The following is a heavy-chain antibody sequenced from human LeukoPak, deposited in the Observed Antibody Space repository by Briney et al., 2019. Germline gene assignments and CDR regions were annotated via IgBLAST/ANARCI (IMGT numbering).Heavy chain of an antibody. V-gene: IGHV1-69*06. J-gene: IGHJ6*04. CDR1: GGTFISYA. D-gene: IGHD3-9*01. Sequence: ASVKVSCKASGGTFISYATSWVRQAPGQGLEWMGGIIPIFGTANYAQKFQGRVTITADKSTSTAYMELSSLRSEETAVYYCASRPYYDILTGYYKPTTSEYYYYGMDVWGKGTTVTVSS. CDR3: ASRPYYDILTGYYKPTTSEYYYYGMDV. CDR2: IIPIFGTA.